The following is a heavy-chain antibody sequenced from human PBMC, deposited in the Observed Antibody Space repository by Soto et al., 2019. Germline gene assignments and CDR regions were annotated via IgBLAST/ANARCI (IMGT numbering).Heavy chain of an antibody. CDR1: GFSFGGYA. D-gene: IGHD4-17*01. CDR2: IRSKAYGGTT. J-gene: IGHJ6*02. CDR3: TRGYGDYYYYHGMDV. V-gene: IGHV3-49*03. Sequence: PGGSLRLSGTASGFSFGGYAISLFRQAPLQGLEGVGFIRSKAYGGTTEDAAYVKGRFTISRDDSKPIEYLQKNSLKPEETAVYYCTRGYGDYYYYHGMDVWGQGTRVTVSS.